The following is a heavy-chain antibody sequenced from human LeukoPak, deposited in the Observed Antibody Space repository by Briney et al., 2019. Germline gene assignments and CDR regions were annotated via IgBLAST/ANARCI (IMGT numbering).Heavy chain of an antibody. CDR1: GFTFSSYG. J-gene: IGHJ4*02. V-gene: IGHV3-30*03. CDR2: ISYDGSNK. CDR3: ARDRSGGHFDY. D-gene: IGHD3-10*01. Sequence: GGSLRLSCAASGFTFSSYGMHWVRQAPGKGLEWVAVISYDGSNKYYADSVKGRFTISRDNSKNTLYLQMNSLRAEDTAVYYCARDRSGGHFDYWGQGTLVTVSS.